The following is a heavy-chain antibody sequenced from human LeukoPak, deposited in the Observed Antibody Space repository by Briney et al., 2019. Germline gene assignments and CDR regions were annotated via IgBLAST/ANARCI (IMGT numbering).Heavy chain of an antibody. CDR2: ITDAVGST. V-gene: IGHV3-23*01. J-gene: IGHJ4*02. Sequence: GGSLRLSCAASGFTFSSSSIGWVRQAPGKGLEWVSAITDAVGSTHYADSVKGRFTISSDNSKNTVYLQMNSLRPEDMAVYYCAKEIFSGLLYIDYWGQGTLVTVSS. CDR3: AKEIFSGLLYIDY. D-gene: IGHD5-12*01. CDR1: GFTFSSSS.